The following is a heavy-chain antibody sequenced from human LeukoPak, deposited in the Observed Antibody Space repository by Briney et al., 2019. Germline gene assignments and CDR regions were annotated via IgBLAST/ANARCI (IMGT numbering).Heavy chain of an antibody. CDR1: GGSISGSDYY. V-gene: IGHV4-39*07. Sequence: PSETLSLTCSVSGGSISGSDYYWGWIRQPPGTALEWIGSIFYTGITYYHPSLKSRFTISVDTSKNQFSLKLSSVTAADTAVYYCARGEYGDYARISYGMDVCGQGTTVTVSS. D-gene: IGHD4-17*01. J-gene: IGHJ6*02. CDR3: ARGEYGDYARISYGMDV. CDR2: IFYTGIT.